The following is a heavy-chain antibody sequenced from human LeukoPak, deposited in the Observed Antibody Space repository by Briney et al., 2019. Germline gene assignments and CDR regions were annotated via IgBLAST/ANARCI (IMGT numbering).Heavy chain of an antibody. CDR3: ARDYSGRSRALDY. CDR1: GYTFTSYD. D-gene: IGHD6-19*01. J-gene: IGHJ4*02. CDR2: INPRVGIT. Sequence: GASVEVSCKASGYTFTSYDMHWVRQAPGQGLEWLGMINPRVGITIYAQNFQGRVTMTRDTSTSTVYMEVSSLRAEDTAVYYCARDYSGRSRALDYWGQGTLVTVSS. V-gene: IGHV1-46*01.